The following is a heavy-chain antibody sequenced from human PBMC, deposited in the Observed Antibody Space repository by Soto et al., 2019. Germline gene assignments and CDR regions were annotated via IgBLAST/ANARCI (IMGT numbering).Heavy chain of an antibody. CDR1: GGSISRGGYY. V-gene: IGHV4-31*03. Sequence: QVQLQESGPGLVKPSQTLSLTCTVSGGSISRGGYYWSWIRQHPWKGLEWIGYIYYTGSTYSNPSLKSRVTISVDTSKRQFSLRLSSVTAADTAMYYCARDGVYCDYGGGAFEIWGQGTMVTVSS. D-gene: IGHD4-17*01. J-gene: IGHJ3*02. CDR2: IYYTGST. CDR3: ARDGVYCDYGGGAFEI.